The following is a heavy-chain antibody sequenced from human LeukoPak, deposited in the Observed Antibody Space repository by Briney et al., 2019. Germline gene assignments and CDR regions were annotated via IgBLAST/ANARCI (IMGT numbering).Heavy chain of an antibody. D-gene: IGHD2-2*01. CDR2: IRSKANSYAT. CDR3: TRSQCGSTSCYAGYYFDY. Sequence: GGSLRLSCAASGFTFSGSAMHWVRQASGKGLEWVGRIRSKANSYATAYAASVKGRFTISRDDSKNTAYPQMNSLKTEDTAVYYCTRSQCGSTSCYAGYYFDYWGQGTLVTVSS. J-gene: IGHJ4*02. V-gene: IGHV3-73*01. CDR1: GFTFSGSA.